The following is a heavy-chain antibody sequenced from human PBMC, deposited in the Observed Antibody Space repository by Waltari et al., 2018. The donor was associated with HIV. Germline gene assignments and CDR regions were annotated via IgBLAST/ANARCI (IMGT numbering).Heavy chain of an antibody. V-gene: IGHV3-15*01. CDR3: RTSSDYGDPPVDY. J-gene: IGHJ4*02. D-gene: IGHD4-17*01. CDR1: GFTFSNAR. Sequence: EVQLVESGGGLVKPGGSLRLSCAASGFTFSNARMSWVRQAPGKGLEWVGRIKSKSDGGTTYAAPVKGRFIISRNDSKNMLYLQMKSLKTEDTAVYYCRTSSDYGDPPVDYWGQGTLVTVSS. CDR2: IKSKSDGGTT.